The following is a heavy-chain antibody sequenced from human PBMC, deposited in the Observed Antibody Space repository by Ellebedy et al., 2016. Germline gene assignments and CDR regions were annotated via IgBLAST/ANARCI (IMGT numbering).Heavy chain of an antibody. CDR1: GFTLDDYG. V-gene: IGHV3-20*01. Sequence: GESLKISCAASGFTLDDYGMSWVRQAPGKGLEWVSAINWNGGRTGYADSVKGRFTISRDNAKNTVHLEMNSLRADDTAFYHCARDFDPQRFRNNWDDALGIWGQGAMVTVSS. CDR2: INWNGGRT. J-gene: IGHJ3*02. D-gene: IGHD5-24*01. CDR3: ARDFDPQRFRNNWDDALGI.